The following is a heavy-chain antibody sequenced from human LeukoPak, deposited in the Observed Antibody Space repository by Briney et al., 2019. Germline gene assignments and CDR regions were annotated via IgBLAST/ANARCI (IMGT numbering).Heavy chain of an antibody. D-gene: IGHD4/OR15-4a*01. Sequence: SETLSLTCTVSGGSISSYYWSWIRQPAGKGLEWIGRIYTSGSTNYNPSLKSRVTMSVDTSKNQFSLRLNSVTAADSAGNDCVRAMVVTIMNWFDPWGQGTLVTVSS. CDR3: VRAMVVTIMNWFDP. CDR2: IYTSGST. J-gene: IGHJ5*02. V-gene: IGHV4-4*07. CDR1: GGSISSYY.